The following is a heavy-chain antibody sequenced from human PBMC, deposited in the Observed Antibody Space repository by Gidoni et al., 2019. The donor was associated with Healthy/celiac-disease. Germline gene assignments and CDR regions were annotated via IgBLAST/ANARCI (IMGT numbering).Heavy chain of an antibody. CDR1: GGTFRSDT. V-gene: IGHV1-69*08. J-gene: IGHJ4*02. D-gene: IGHD3-22*01. CDR2: IIPILGIA. CDR3: ARDEYYVSSGYYRPHLDY. Sequence: QDQRVQAGAEVKKTGSAVKVSCKASGGTFRSDTISWVRQAPGQGLEWMGRIIPILGIANYAQKFQGRVTISADKSTSTAYMELSSLRSDDTAVYYCARDEYYVSSGYYRPHLDYWGQGTLVTVSS.